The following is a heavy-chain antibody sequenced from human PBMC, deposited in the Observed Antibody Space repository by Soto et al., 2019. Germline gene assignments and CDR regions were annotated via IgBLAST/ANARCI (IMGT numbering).Heavy chain of an antibody. CDR1: GASFSGYY. D-gene: IGHD1-7*01. J-gene: IGHJ6*03. Sequence: PSETLSLTCAVYGASFSGYYWSWIRPPPGKELEKIGEINHSGSTNYNPSHKSRVTISVDTSKNQFSLKLSSVTAEDTAVYYCARELTGTTPPTGLDSPFYYYYYYMDVWGKGTTVPVSS. V-gene: IGHV4-34*01. CDR3: ARELTGTTPPTGLDSPFYYYYYYMDV. CDR2: INHSGST.